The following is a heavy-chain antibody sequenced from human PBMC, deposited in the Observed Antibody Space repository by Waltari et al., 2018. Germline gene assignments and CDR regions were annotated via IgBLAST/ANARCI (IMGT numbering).Heavy chain of an antibody. CDR3: ARAALGYCSSTSCKHFDY. V-gene: IGHV1-3*01. J-gene: IGHJ4*02. Sequence: QVQLVQSGAEVKKPGASVKVSCKASGYTFTSYAMHWVRQAPGQRLEWMGWINAGNGNTKYAQKFQGRVTMTRDTSASTAYMELSSLRSEDTAVYYCARAALGYCSSTSCKHFDYWGQGTLVTVSS. D-gene: IGHD2-2*01. CDR1: GYTFTSYA. CDR2: INAGNGNT.